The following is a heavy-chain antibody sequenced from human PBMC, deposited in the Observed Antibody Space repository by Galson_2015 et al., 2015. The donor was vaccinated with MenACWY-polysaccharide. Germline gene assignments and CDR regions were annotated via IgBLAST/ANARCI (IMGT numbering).Heavy chain of an antibody. Sequence: SLRLSCAASGFTFNDFWLSWVGQAPGKGLEWVANINQYGSEKYYVDSVKGRFTISRDNAKNSLYLQMNSLRAEDTAVYYCAREGGRTIGTTQRGYWGQGTLVTVSS. J-gene: IGHJ4*02. D-gene: IGHD1-1*01. V-gene: IGHV3-7*01. CDR1: GFTFNDFW. CDR3: AREGGRTIGTTQRGY. CDR2: INQYGSEK.